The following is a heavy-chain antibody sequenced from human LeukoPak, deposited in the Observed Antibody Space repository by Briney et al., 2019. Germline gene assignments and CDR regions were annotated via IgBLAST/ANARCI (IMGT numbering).Heavy chain of an antibody. Sequence: SETLSLTCGVSGGSITTTNYWSWVRPPPGGGLEWIGEISLAGRTRYNPSLQSRVHISIDESKNHLYLNLASVTAADTAVYYCSRESGPFCPFGHWGQGTLVAVTS. CDR2: ISLAGRT. CDR3: SRESGPFCPFGH. D-gene: IGHD1-26*01. J-gene: IGHJ4*02. CDR1: GGSITTTNY. V-gene: IGHV4-4*02.